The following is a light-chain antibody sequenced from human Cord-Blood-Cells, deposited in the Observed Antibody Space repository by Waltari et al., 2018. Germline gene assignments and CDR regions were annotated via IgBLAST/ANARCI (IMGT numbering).Light chain of an antibody. CDR1: QSVSSY. CDR3: QQRINWPPT. J-gene: IGKJ5*01. V-gene: IGKV3-11*01. CDR2: DAS. Sequence: EIVLTQSPATLALSPGERATLSCRASQSVSSYLAWYQQKPGQAPRLLIYDASNSATGIPARFSGSESETDFTLTISSLEPEDFAVYYCQQRINWPPTFGQGTRLAIK.